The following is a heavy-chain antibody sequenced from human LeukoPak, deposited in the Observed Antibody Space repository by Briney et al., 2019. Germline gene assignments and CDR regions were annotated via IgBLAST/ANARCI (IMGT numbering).Heavy chain of an antibody. CDR1: GGSISRGSYY. Sequence: SQTLSLTFTVSGGSISRGSYYWSWIRQPAGKGLEWIGRIYTSGSTNYNPSLKSRVTISVDTSKNQFSLKLSSVTAADTAVYYCARGGTRFDPWGQGTLVTVSS. V-gene: IGHV4-61*02. D-gene: IGHD2-2*01. CDR2: IYTSGST. J-gene: IGHJ5*02. CDR3: ARGGTRFDP.